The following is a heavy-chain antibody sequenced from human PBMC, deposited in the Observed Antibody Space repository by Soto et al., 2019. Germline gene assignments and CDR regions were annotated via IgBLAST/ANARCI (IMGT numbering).Heavy chain of an antibody. Sequence: PGGSLRLSCAGSGFTVSISYMTWVRQVPGKGLEWVSIRYSDGRSYHAESVKGRFTISRDNAKNSLYLQMNSLRAEDTALYYCARGRVVGAILPFDYWGQGTLVTVSS. D-gene: IGHD1-26*01. V-gene: IGHV3-66*01. CDR3: ARGRVVGAILPFDY. J-gene: IGHJ4*02. CDR2: RYSDGRS. CDR1: GFTVSISY.